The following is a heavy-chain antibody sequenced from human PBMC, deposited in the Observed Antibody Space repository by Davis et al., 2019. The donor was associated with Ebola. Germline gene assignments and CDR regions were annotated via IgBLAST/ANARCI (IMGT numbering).Heavy chain of an antibody. D-gene: IGHD5-12*01. CDR1: GYTFTGYY. CDR3: ARDRGYRSMGFDY. Sequence: ASVKVSCKASGYTFTGYYMHWVRQAPGQGLEWMGRINPNSGGTNYAQKFQGRVTMTRDTSISAAYMELTSLRSDDTAVYYCARDRGYRSMGFDYWGQGILVTVSS. V-gene: IGHV1-2*06. CDR2: INPNSGGT. J-gene: IGHJ4*02.